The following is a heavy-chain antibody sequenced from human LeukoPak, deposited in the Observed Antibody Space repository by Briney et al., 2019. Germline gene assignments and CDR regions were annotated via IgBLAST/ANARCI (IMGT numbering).Heavy chain of an antibody. CDR1: GFTFSSYG. CDR3: ANEGSRGNYGDYYFDY. D-gene: IGHD4-17*01. V-gene: IGHV3-30*18. Sequence: PGRSLRLSCAASGFTFSSYGMHWVRQAPGKGLEWVAVISYDGSNKYYADSVKGRFTISRDNSKNTLYLQMNSLRAEDTAAYYCANEGSRGNYGDYYFDYWGQGTLVTVSS. J-gene: IGHJ4*02. CDR2: ISYDGSNK.